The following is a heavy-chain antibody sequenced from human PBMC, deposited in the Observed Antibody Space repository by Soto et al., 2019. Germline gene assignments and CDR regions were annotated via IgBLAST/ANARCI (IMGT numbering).Heavy chain of an antibody. Sequence: QVQLVESGGGVVQPGRSLRLSCVASGFTFSSYTMHWVRQAPGKGLEWVAVISYDDGDNKYYADSVKGRFTISRDNSKNTLYLQMNSLRAEDTAVYYCARSIAVAGTPEFDYWGQGALVTVSS. J-gene: IGHJ4*02. CDR3: ARSIAVAGTPEFDY. CDR2: ISYDDGDNK. V-gene: IGHV3-30-3*01. CDR1: GFTFSSYT. D-gene: IGHD6-19*01.